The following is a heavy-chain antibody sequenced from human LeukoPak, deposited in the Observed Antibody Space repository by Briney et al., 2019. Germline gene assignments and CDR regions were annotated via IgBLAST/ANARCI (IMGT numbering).Heavy chain of an antibody. CDR1: GYSFTSYW. J-gene: IGHJ3*02. V-gene: IGHV5-51*01. CDR3: GRIPAAGSLKGSFDI. CDR2: IYPGDSDT. D-gene: IGHD6-13*01. Sequence: GESLKISCKGSGYSFTSYWIGWVRQMPGKGLEWMGIIYPGDSDTRYSPSFQGQVTISADKSISTAYLQWSSLKASDSAMYYCGRIPAAGSLKGSFDIWGQGTMVTVSS.